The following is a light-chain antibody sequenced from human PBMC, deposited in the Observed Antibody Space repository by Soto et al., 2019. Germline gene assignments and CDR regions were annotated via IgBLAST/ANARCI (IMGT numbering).Light chain of an antibody. V-gene: IGLV2-14*01. CDR2: EVT. Sequence: QSALTQPASVSGSPGYSITIFGRGSSSDVGNGYDSVSWYQQHPGKAPKLIIYEVTNRPSGVSSRFSGSKSGNTASLTISGLQAEDEADHDCRSYTLSFSTYVLGTGTKVAGL. J-gene: IGLJ1*01. CDR3: RSYTLSFSTYV. CDR1: SSDVGNGYDS.